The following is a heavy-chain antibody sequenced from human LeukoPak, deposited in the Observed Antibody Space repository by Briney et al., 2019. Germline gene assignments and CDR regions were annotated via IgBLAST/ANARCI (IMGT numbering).Heavy chain of an antibody. CDR2: LYSSGNT. Sequence: PSETLSLTCTVSGDSISRYYWSWIRQPAGKGLEWVGRLYSSGNTDYNPSLKSRVTMSVDTSKSQFSLKLSSVTAADTAVYYCARQSVRTTYFDYWGQGTLVTVSS. CDR3: ARQSVRTTYFDY. D-gene: IGHD4/OR15-4a*01. CDR1: GDSISRYY. V-gene: IGHV4-4*07. J-gene: IGHJ4*02.